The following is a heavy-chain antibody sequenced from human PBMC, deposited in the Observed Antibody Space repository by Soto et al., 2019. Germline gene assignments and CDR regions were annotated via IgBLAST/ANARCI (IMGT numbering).Heavy chain of an antibody. CDR3: ARDLSGMEVWFDP. J-gene: IGHJ5*02. CDR2: IDYSGTT. CDR1: GGSISSGGYY. V-gene: IGHV4-31*03. D-gene: IGHD3-10*01. Sequence: QVQLQESGPGLVKPSQTLSLTCTVSGGSISSGGYYWSWIRQQPGKGLEWIWYIDYSGTTYYNPFFNSRVTISVLSSKNQFSLKLSSVTAADAAVYYCARDLSGMEVWFDPLGQGTLVTVSS.